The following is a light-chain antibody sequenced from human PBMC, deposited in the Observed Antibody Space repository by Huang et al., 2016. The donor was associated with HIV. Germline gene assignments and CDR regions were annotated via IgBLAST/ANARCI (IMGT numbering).Light chain of an antibody. Sequence: AVQLTQSPSSLSASVGDTVIISCRASQDIGTSLAWYQQRTGRAPKLLISAASTLQTGVPSRFSGDSAGTYFTLFITNRQPEDFATYYCQQLHTYPITFGQGTRLDMK. V-gene: IGKV1-13*02. CDR3: QQLHTYPIT. CDR2: AAS. CDR1: QDIGTS. J-gene: IGKJ5*01.